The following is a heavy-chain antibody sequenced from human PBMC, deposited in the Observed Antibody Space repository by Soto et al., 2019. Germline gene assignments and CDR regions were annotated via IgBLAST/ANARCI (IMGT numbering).Heavy chain of an antibody. Sequence: ASVKVSCKASGGTFSSYAISWVRQAPGQGLEWMGGIIPIFGTANYAQKFQGRVTITADESTSTAYMELSSLRSEDTAVYYCARGGELYCSGGSCYAWFDPWGQGTLVTVSS. CDR3: ARGGELYCSGGSCYAWFDP. CDR1: GGTFSSYA. D-gene: IGHD2-15*01. J-gene: IGHJ5*02. CDR2: IIPIFGTA. V-gene: IGHV1-69*13.